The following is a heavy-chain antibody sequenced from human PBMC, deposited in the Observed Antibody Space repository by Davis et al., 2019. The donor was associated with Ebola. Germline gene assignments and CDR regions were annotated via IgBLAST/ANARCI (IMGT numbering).Heavy chain of an antibody. D-gene: IGHD2-15*01. J-gene: IGHJ4*02. CDR3: VKDRFTVVVVHGGFDF. CDR1: GFTFSSYA. CDR2: ISSNGETT. V-gene: IGHV3-64D*06. Sequence: GESLKISCSASGFTFSSYAMHWVRQAPGKGLESVSRISSNGETTYYAESVTGRFTISSDNSKDTLYLQMRSLRTEDTAVYYCVKDRFTVVVVHGGFDFWGQGALVTVSS.